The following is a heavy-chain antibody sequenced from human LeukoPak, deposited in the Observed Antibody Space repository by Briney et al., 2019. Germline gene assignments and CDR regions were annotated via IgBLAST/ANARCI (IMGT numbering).Heavy chain of an antibody. D-gene: IGHD2-15*01. CDR3: AKGGISGYLDY. J-gene: IGHJ4*02. CDR1: GFNFGNYA. Sequence: GGSLRLSWAASGFNFGNYALSWVRQAPGKRLEWISSISSSGATTYYADSVKGRFTISRDNSKSTLSLQMNSLRAEDTAVYYCAKGGISGYLDYWGQGTLVTVSS. CDR2: ISSSGATT. V-gene: IGHV3-23*01.